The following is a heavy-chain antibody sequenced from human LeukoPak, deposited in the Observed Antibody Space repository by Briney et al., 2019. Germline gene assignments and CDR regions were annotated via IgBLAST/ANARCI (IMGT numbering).Heavy chain of an antibody. J-gene: IGHJ5*02. CDR1: GGSVSSGAYY. D-gene: IGHD6-13*01. V-gene: IGHV4-61*02. Sequence: KPSETLSLTCTVSGGSVSSGAYYWSWIRQPAGKGLEWIGRMYTSGSTNYNPSLKSRVTMSVDTSKNQFSLKLTSVSAADTAMYYCAREGGTWYNWFDPWGQGTLVTVSS. CDR2: MYTSGST. CDR3: AREGGTWYNWFDP.